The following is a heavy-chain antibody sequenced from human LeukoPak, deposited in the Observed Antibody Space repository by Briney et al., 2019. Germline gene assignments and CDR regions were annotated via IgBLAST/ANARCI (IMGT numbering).Heavy chain of an antibody. CDR2: IIPILGIA. V-gene: IGHV1-69*04. Sequence: GASVKVSCKASGGTFSSYAISWVRQAPGQGLEWMGRIIPILGIANYAQKFQGRVTITADKSTSTAYMELSSLRSEDTAVYYCARGSSMVSSSFDYWGQGTLVTVSS. J-gene: IGHJ4*02. CDR3: ARGSSMVSSSFDY. CDR1: GGTFSSYA. D-gene: IGHD6-6*01.